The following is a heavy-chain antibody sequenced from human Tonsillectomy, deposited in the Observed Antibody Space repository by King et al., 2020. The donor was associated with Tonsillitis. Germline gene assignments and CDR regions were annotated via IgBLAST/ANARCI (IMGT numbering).Heavy chain of an antibody. J-gene: IGHJ4*02. V-gene: IGHV1-69*09. Sequence: VQLVESGAEVKKPGSSVKVSCKASGGTFSSYAISWVRQAPGQGLEWMGRIIPILGIANYAQKFQGRVTITADKSTSTAYMELSSLRSEDTAVCYCAETYYDFWSGWYYFDYWGQGTLVTVSS. CDR3: AETYYDFWSGWYYFDY. CDR2: IIPILGIA. CDR1: GGTFSSYA. D-gene: IGHD3-3*01.